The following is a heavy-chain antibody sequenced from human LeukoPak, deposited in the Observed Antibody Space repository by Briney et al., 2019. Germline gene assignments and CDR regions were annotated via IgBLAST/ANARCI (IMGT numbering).Heavy chain of an antibody. CDR2: ISGSGGST. J-gene: IGHJ4*02. Sequence: GGSLRLSCAASGFTFSSYAMSWVRQAPGKGLEWVSAISGSGGSTYYADSVKGRFTISRDNSKNTLYLQMNSLRAEDTAVYYCARRGVSSSSPGKYYFDYWGQGTLVTVSS. D-gene: IGHD6-6*01. CDR3: ARRGVSSSSPGKYYFDY. V-gene: IGHV3-23*01. CDR1: GFTFSSYA.